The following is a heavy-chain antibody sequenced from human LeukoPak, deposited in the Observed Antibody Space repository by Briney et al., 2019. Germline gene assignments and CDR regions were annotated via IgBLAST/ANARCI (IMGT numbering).Heavy chain of an antibody. CDR1: GFTFSNYW. D-gene: IGHD6-19*01. Sequence: GGSLRLSCAASGFTFSNYWMHWVRQAPGKGLVWVSRINSDGSNTRYADSVKGRFTISRDNAKNTLYLQMNSLRAEDTAVYYCASESRGQQWHFNHWGQGTLVTVSS. CDR3: ASESRGQQWHFNH. CDR2: INSDGSNT. J-gene: IGHJ4*02. V-gene: IGHV3-74*01.